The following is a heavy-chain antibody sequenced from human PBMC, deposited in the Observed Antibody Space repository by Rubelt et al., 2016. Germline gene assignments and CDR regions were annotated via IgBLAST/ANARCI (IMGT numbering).Heavy chain of an antibody. Sequence: QLQLQESGPGLVKPSETLSLTCTVSGGSISSSSYYWGWIRQPPGKGLEWIGSIYYSGSTYYNPSLKSRVTISVDTSKNQFSLKLSSVTAADTALYYCARLLRFWEGEHYGMDVWGQGTTVTVSS. CDR2: IYYSGST. J-gene: IGHJ6*02. CDR3: ARLLRFWEGEHYGMDV. CDR1: GGSISSSSYY. V-gene: IGHV4-39*07. D-gene: IGHD3-3*01.